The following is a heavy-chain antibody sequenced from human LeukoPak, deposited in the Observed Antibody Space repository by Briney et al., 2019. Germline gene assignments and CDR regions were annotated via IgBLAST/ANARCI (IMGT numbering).Heavy chain of an antibody. V-gene: IGHV3-21*01. CDR2: ISSSSYI. Sequence: PGGSLSLSCAASGFTFRSYSMNWFRKPPGKGLEWVSSISSSSYIYYADSVKGRFTISRDNAKNSLYLQMNSLRAEDTAVYYCAREDQLDYWGQGTLVTVSS. CDR1: GFTFRSYS. CDR3: AREDQLDY. D-gene: IGHD2-2*01. J-gene: IGHJ4*02.